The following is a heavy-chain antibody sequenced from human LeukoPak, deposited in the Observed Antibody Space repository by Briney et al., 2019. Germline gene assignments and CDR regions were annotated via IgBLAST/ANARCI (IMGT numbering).Heavy chain of an antibody. Sequence: QPGRSLRLSCAASGFTFSSYGMHWVRQAPGKGLEWVAVISYDGSNKYYADSVKGRFTTSRDNSKNTLYLQMNSLRAEDTAVYHCASSGWYMFFDYWGQGTLVTVSS. J-gene: IGHJ4*02. CDR3: ASSGWYMFFDY. CDR1: GFTFSSYG. CDR2: ISYDGSNK. D-gene: IGHD6-19*01. V-gene: IGHV3-30*03.